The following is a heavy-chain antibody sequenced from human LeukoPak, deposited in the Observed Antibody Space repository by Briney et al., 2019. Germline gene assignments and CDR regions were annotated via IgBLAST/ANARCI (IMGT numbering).Heavy chain of an antibody. CDR3: ARGRGLSWFDP. Sequence: SETLSLTCTVSGGXISSGGYYWSWIRQHPGKGLEWIGYIYYSGSTYYNPSLKSRVTISVDTSKNQFSLKLSSVTAADTAVYYCARGRGLSWFDPWGQGTLVTVSS. V-gene: IGHV4-31*03. CDR1: GGXISSGGYY. D-gene: IGHD3-10*01. J-gene: IGHJ5*02. CDR2: IYYSGST.